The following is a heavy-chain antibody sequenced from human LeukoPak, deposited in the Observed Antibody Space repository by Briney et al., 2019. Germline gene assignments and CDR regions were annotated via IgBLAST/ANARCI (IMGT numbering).Heavy chain of an antibody. J-gene: IGHJ4*02. CDR3: ARVRPWYSSSWYYFDY. CDR1: GGSISSDY. Sequence: PSETLSLTRTVSGGSISSDYWSWIRQPPGKGLEWIGYIYYSGSTNYNPSLKSRVTISVDTSKNQFSLKLSSVTAADTAVYYCARVRPWYSSSWYYFDYWGQGTLVTVSS. V-gene: IGHV4-59*01. D-gene: IGHD6-13*01. CDR2: IYYSGST.